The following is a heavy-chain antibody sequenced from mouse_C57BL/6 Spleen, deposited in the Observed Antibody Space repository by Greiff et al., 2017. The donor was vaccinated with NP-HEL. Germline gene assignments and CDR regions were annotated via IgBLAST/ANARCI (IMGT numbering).Heavy chain of an antibody. Sequence: QVQLKQSGAELVKPGASVKISCKASGYAFSSYWMNWVKQRPGKGLEWIGQIYPGDGDTNYNGKFKGKATLTADKSSSTAYMQLSSLTSEDSAVYFCARRGGLDGYPDYWGQGTTLTVSS. J-gene: IGHJ2*01. CDR1: GYAFSSYW. CDR2: IYPGDGDT. CDR3: ARRGGLDGYPDY. V-gene: IGHV1-80*01. D-gene: IGHD2-3*01.